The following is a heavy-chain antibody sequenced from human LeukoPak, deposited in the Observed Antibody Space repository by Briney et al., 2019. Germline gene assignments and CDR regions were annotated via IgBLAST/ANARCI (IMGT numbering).Heavy chain of an antibody. CDR2: ISYDGSNK. D-gene: IGHD1-26*01. Sequence: GGSLRLSCAASRFTFSSYGMHWVRQAPGKGLEWVAVISYDGSNKYYADSVKGRFTISRDNSKNTLYRQMNSLRAEDTAVYYCAKVGAVGATSPYNWFGPWGQGTLVTVSS. CDR3: AKVGAVGATSPYNWFGP. V-gene: IGHV3-30*18. J-gene: IGHJ5*02. CDR1: RFTFSSYG.